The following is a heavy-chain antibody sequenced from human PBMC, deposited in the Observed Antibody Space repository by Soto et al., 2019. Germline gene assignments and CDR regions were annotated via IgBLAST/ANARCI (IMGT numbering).Heavy chain of an antibody. CDR2: IYYSGST. CDR1: GGSISSGGYY. CDR3: ARAGSSSSGYYYYYHGMDV. V-gene: IGHV4-31*02. Sequence: SETLSLLWTVSGGSISSGGYYWSWIRQHPGKGLEWMGYIYYSGSTYYNPSLKSRVTISVDTSKNQFSLKLSSVTAADTAVYYCARAGSSSSGYYYYYHGMDVWGQGTTVTVSS. J-gene: IGHJ6*02. D-gene: IGHD6-6*01.